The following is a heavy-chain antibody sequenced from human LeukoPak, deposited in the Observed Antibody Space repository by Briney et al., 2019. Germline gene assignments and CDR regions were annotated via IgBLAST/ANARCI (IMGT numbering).Heavy chain of an antibody. D-gene: IGHD3-22*01. Sequence: SETLSLTCTVSGGSISSHYWSWIRQPPGKGLEWIGHIYYSGSTKYNPSLKSRVTISVDTSNNQFSLKLSSVTAADTAVYYCARLYDSSGYTNWLDPWGQGTLVTVSS. J-gene: IGHJ5*02. V-gene: IGHV4-59*11. CDR1: GGSISSHY. CDR3: ARLYDSSGYTNWLDP. CDR2: IYYSGST.